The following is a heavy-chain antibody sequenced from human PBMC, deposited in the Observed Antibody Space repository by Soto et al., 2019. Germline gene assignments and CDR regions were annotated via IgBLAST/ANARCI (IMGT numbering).Heavy chain of an antibody. Sequence: EERLLESGGGVVRPGGSLRLSCAASGFIFRNYAMSWVRQAAGKGPEWVSGITGSGDTTYYAHSVRGRFTISRDNSKNTQDLQMNSLRVEDTAVYYCARGVDEFGGNWFDPWGQGTLVTVSS. CDR1: GFIFRNYA. J-gene: IGHJ5*02. V-gene: IGHV3-23*01. CDR3: ARGVDEFGGNWFDP. CDR2: ITGSGDTT. D-gene: IGHD3-10*01.